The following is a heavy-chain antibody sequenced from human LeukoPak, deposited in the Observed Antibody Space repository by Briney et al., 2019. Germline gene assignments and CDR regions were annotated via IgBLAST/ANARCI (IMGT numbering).Heavy chain of an antibody. D-gene: IGHD2-8*02. CDR3: AKEILVHGPFDY. CDR1: GFTFSSYG. J-gene: IGHJ4*02. CDR2: IRYDGSNK. V-gene: IGHV3-30*02. Sequence: PGGSLRLSCAASGFTFSSYGMHWVRQAPGKGLEWVAFIRYDGSNKYYADSVKGRFTISRDNSKNTLYLQMNSLRAEDTAVYYCAKEILVHGPFDYWGQGTLVTASS.